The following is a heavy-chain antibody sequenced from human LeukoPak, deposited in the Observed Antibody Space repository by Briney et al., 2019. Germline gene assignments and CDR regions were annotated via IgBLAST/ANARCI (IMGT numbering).Heavy chain of an antibody. CDR1: GFTFSSYA. Sequence: GGSLRLSCAASGFTFSSYATSWVRQAPGKGLEWVSAISGSGGSTYYADSVKGRFTISRDNSKNTLYLQMNSLRAEDTAVYYCARDREASSSWYGRYYFDYWGQGTLVTVSS. J-gene: IGHJ4*02. CDR3: ARDREASSSWYGRYYFDY. CDR2: ISGSGGST. V-gene: IGHV3-23*01. D-gene: IGHD6-13*01.